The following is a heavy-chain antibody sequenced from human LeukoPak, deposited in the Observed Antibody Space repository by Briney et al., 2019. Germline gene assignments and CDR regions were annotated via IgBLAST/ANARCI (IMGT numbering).Heavy chain of an antibody. J-gene: IGHJ4*02. CDR1: GFTFSSYS. Sequence: GGSLRLSCAASGFTFSSYSMNWVRQAPGKGLEWVSGISWNSGMIGYADSVKGRFTISRDNAKNSLYLQMISLRAEDMALYYCAKDTRPQSSGYSHFDYWGQGTLVTVSS. CDR2: ISWNSGMI. V-gene: IGHV3-9*03. D-gene: IGHD3-22*01. CDR3: AKDTRPQSSGYSHFDY.